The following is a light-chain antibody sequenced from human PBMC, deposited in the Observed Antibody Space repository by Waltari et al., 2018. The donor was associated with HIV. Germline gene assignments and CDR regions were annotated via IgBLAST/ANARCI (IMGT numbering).Light chain of an antibody. Sequence: QSALTQPASVSGSPGQSITISCPGTSSDVGAYNYVSWYQQHPDRAPKLMIYEVSNRPLVVSNRFSGSKSGNTASLTISGLQAEDEADYYCTSYTSSTHVIFGGGTKLTVL. V-gene: IGLV2-14*01. CDR1: SSDVGAYNY. CDR3: TSYTSSTHVI. J-gene: IGLJ2*01. CDR2: EVS.